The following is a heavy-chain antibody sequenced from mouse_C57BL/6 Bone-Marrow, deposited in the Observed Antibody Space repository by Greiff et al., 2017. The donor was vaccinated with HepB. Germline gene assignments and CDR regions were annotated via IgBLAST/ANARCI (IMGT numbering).Heavy chain of an antibody. CDR2: IRNKANGYTT. D-gene: IGHD2-4*01. CDR1: GFTFTDYY. J-gene: IGHJ1*03. Sequence: EVKLMESGGGLVQPGGSLSLSCAASGFTFTDYYMSWVRQPPGKALEWLGFIRNKANGYTTEYSASVKGRFTISRDNSQSSLYLQMNARRAEDSATYYCARYDYDWYLDVWGTGTTVTVSS. V-gene: IGHV7-3*01. CDR3: ARYDYDWYLDV.